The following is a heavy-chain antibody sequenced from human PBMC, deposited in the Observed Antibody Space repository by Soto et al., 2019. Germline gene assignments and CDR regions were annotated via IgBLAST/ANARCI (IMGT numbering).Heavy chain of an antibody. CDR1: GGTFSSYA. CDR2: IIPIFGTA. J-gene: IGHJ4*02. CDR3: ARSPYSSGWCLDY. D-gene: IGHD6-19*01. Sequence: SVKVSCKASGGTFSSYAISWVRQAPGQGFEWMGGIIPIFGTANYAQKFQGRVTITADESTSTAYMELSSLRSEDTAVYYCARSPYSSGWCLDYWGQGTLVTVSS. V-gene: IGHV1-69*13.